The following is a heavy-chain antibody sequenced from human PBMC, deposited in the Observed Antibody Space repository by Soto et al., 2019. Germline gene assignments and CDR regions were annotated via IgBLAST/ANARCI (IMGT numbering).Heavy chain of an antibody. CDR1: GFTFSSYR. V-gene: IGHV3-30*19. J-gene: IGHJ4*02. CDR3: AGRSGSSDY. D-gene: IGHD3-10*01. Sequence: QPGGSLRLSCAASGFTFSSYRMHWVRQAPGKGLEWVAVISYDEIDKYFADAVKGRFTISRDNSKNTLYLQMDSLRAEDTAVYYCAGRSGSSDYWGRGTLVTVSS. CDR2: ISYDEIDK.